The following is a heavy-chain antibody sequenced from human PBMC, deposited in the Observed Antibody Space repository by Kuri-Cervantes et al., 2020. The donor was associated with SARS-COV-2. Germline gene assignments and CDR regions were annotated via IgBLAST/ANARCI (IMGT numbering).Heavy chain of an antibody. J-gene: IGHJ6*01. CDR3: AMGQNEVATINYYHYGMDV. D-gene: IGHD5-12*01. Sequence: GESLKIPCAASGFTFSSYDMHWVRQATGNGLEWVSAIGTAGDPYYPGSVKGRFTISRENAKNSLYLQMNSLRAEDTAVYYCAMGQNEVATINYYHYGMDVWGQGTTVTSYS. V-gene: IGHV3-13*05. CDR2: IGTAGDP. CDR1: GFTFSSYD.